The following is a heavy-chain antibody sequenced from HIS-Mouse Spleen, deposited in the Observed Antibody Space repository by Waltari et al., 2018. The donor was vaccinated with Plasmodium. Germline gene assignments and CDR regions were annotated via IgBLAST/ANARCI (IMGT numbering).Heavy chain of an antibody. J-gene: IGHJ3*02. V-gene: IGHV1-18*01. CDR3: AGGSAGDAFDI. Sequence: QVQLVQSGTDMKKPGASVKVSCKASGYTFTRYGINWVRQAPGQGLEWMGWISDYKGNTNYAQKLQGRVTMTTDTSTSIAYMPLRNLRSDDPAVYYCAGGSAGDAFDIWGQGTMVTVSS. CDR1: GYTFTRYG. CDR2: ISDYKGNT. D-gene: IGHD6-19*01.